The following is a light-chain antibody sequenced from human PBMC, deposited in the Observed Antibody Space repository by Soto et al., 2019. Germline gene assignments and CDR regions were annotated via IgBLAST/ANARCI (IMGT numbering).Light chain of an antibody. CDR2: AAS. J-gene: IGKJ1*01. V-gene: IGKV1-27*01. CDR1: QYINNH. CDR3: QRYNNSPKT. Sequence: DIQMTQSPSSLSASVGDRVIITCQASQYINNHVAWYQQKPGKVPNLLLWAASTLQSGVPPRFSGSGSGTYFTLTISSLQPDDGAHYYGQRYNNSPKTFGQGTKVEVK.